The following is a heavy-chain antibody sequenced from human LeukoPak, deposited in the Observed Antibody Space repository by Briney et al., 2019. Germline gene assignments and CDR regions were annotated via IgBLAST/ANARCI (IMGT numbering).Heavy chain of an antibody. CDR1: GYTFTGYY. D-gene: IGHD3-3*01. Sequence: ASVKVSCKASGYTFTGYYMHWVRQAPGHGLEWMGWINPNSGGTNYAQKFQGRVTMTRDTSISTAYMELRRLRSDDTAVYYCARYPIFGVVVVKGMDVWGQGTTVTVSS. CDR2: INPNSGGT. J-gene: IGHJ6*02. CDR3: ARYPIFGVVVVKGMDV. V-gene: IGHV1-2*02.